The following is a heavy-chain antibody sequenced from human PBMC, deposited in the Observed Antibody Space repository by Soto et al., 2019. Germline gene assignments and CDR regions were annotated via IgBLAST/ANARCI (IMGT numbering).Heavy chain of an antibody. D-gene: IGHD2-15*01. CDR2: ISSSSSYI. Sequence: PGGSLRLSCAASGFTFSSYSMNWVRQAPGKGLEWVSSISSSSSYIYYADSVKGRFTISRDNAKNSLYLQMNSLRAEDTAVYYCAREDKGYCSGGSCRNGCFDYWGQGTLVTVSS. CDR1: GFTFSSYS. CDR3: AREDKGYCSGGSCRNGCFDY. V-gene: IGHV3-21*01. J-gene: IGHJ4*02.